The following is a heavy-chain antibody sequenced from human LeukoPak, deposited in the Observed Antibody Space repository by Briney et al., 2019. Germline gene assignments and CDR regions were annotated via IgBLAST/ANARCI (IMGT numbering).Heavy chain of an antibody. CDR3: ARGYDFWSGYWSHSDY. D-gene: IGHD3-3*01. CDR1: GFTFSSYA. Sequence: GGSPRLSCAASGFTFSSYAMHWVRQAPGKGLEYVSAISSNGGSTYYANSVKGRFTISRDNSKNTLYLQMGSLRAEDMAVYYCARGYDFWSGYWSHSDYWGQGTLVTVSS. V-gene: IGHV3-64*01. CDR2: ISSNGGST. J-gene: IGHJ4*02.